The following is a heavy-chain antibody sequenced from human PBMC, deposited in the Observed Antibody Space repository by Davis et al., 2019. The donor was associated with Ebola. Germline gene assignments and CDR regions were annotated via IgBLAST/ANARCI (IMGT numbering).Heavy chain of an antibody. CDR2: IYHSGST. J-gene: IGHJ5*02. Sequence: SETLSLTCAVSGGSISSSNWWSWVRQPPGKGLEWIGDIYHSGSTNYNPSLKSRVTISVDKSKNQFSLKLSSVPAADTAVYCCARSVGATTFDWFDPWGQGTLVTVSS. V-gene: IGHV4-4*01. CDR3: ARSVGATTFDWFDP. CDR1: GGSISSSNW. D-gene: IGHD1-26*01.